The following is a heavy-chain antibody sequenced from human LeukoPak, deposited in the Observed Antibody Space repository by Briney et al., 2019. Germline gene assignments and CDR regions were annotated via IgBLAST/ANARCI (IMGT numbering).Heavy chain of an antibody. Sequence: GGSLRLSCAASGFTVSSNYMSWVRQAPGKGLEWVSVIYSGGRTYYADSVKGRFTISRDNSKNTLYLQMNSLRAEDTALYYCARSTIFGVVMSDYWGQGTLVTVSS. V-gene: IGHV3-66*01. J-gene: IGHJ4*02. CDR2: IYSGGRT. CDR3: ARSTIFGVVMSDY. CDR1: GFTVSSNY. D-gene: IGHD3-3*01.